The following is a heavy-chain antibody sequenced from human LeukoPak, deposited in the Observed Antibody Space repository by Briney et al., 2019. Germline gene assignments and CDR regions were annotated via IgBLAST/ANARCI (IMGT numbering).Heavy chain of an antibody. CDR3: AKDRGIAVAGIYDY. CDR1: GFTFSSYG. Sequence: PGRSLRLSCAASGFTFSSYGMHWVRQAPGKGLEWVAAIWYDGSNKYYADSVKGRFTISRDNSKNTLYLQMNSLRAEDTAVYYCAKDRGIAVAGIYDYWGQGTLVTVSS. CDR2: IWYDGSNK. V-gene: IGHV3-33*06. D-gene: IGHD6-19*01. J-gene: IGHJ4*02.